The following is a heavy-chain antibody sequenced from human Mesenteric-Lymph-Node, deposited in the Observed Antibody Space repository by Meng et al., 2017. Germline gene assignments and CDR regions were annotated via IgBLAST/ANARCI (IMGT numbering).Heavy chain of an antibody. CDR3: ARTNYGDYNWFDP. V-gene: IGHV4-31*03. J-gene: IGHJ5*02. Sequence: QVHLQESGPGLVKPSQPLSLTCTGSGGSISSGGFYWSWIRQHPGKGLEWIGYIYYSGSTYYNPSLRSRVAISIDTSKNQFSLKLTSVTAADTAVYFCARTNYGDYNWFDPWGQGTLVTVSS. CDR1: GGSISSGGFY. CDR2: IYYSGST. D-gene: IGHD4-17*01.